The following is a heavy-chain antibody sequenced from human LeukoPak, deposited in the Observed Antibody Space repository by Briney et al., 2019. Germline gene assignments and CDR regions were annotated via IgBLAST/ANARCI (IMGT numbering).Heavy chain of an antibody. V-gene: IGHV4-34*01. CDR1: GGSFSGYS. D-gene: IGHD6-13*01. J-gene: IGHJ5*02. CDR2: INHSGST. CDR3: ASIPGTAAAGTEWFDP. Sequence: SETLSLTCAVYGGSFSGYSWSWISQPPGKGLEWIGEINHSGSTNYNPSLKSRVTISVDTSKNQFSLKLSSVTAADTAVYYCASIPGTAAAGTEWFDPWRQGTLVTVSS.